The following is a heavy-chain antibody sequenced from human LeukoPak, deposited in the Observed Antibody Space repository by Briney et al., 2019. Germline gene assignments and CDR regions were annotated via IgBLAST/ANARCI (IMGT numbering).Heavy chain of an antibody. CDR3: AKAVWLRNYFDY. D-gene: IGHD5-12*01. Sequence: GGSLRLSCAASGFTFSSYGMHWVRQAPGKGLEWVAFIRYDGSNKYYADSVKGRFTISRDNSKNTLYLQMNSLRAEDTAVYYCAKAVWLRNYFDYWGQGTLVTVSS. CDR2: IRYDGSNK. J-gene: IGHJ4*02. CDR1: GFTFSSYG. V-gene: IGHV3-30*02.